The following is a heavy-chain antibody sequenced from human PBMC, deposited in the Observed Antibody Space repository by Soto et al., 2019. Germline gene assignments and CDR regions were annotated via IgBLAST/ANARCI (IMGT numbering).Heavy chain of an antibody. CDR2: MNPGSGKT. CDR3: ARMASSGTLNWFDP. V-gene: IGHV1-8*02. CDR1: GYTFINYD. J-gene: IGHJ5*02. Sequence: ASVKVSCKASGYTFINYDISWVLQATGQGLEWMGWMNPGSGKTGYANKFQGRVTMTRDASTSTAHLELSSLTSEDTAVYYCARMASSGTLNWFDPWGQGTLVTVSS.